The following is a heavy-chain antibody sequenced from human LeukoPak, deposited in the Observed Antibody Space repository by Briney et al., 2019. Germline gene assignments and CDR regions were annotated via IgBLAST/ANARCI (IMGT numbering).Heavy chain of an antibody. CDR1: GFTVSSNY. Sequence: GRSLRLSCAASGFTVSSNYMSWVRQAPGKGLEWVSVIYSGGSTYYADSVKGRFTISRDNSKNTLYLQMNSLRAEDTAVYYCAGYSSSWYQVPYYFDYWGQGTLVTVSS. J-gene: IGHJ4*02. V-gene: IGHV3-53*01. D-gene: IGHD6-13*01. CDR3: AGYSSSWYQVPYYFDY. CDR2: IYSGGST.